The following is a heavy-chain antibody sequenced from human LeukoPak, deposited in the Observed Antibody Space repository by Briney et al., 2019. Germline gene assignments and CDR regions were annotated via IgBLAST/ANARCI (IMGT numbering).Heavy chain of an antibody. D-gene: IGHD3-22*01. CDR3: ATSTSSGYYVRFDY. Sequence: ASVKVSCKVSGYTLTELSMHWVRQAPGQGLEWMGGFDPEDGETIYAQKFQGRVTMTEDTSTDTAYMELSSLRSEDTAVYYCATSTSSGYYVRFDYWGQGTLVTVSS. J-gene: IGHJ4*02. CDR2: FDPEDGET. CDR1: GYTLTELS. V-gene: IGHV1-24*01.